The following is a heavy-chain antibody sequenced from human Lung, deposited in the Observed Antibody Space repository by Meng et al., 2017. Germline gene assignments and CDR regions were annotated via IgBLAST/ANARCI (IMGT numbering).Heavy chain of an antibody. CDR1: GFSLSTSGVG. CDR2: IYWDDDK. Sequence: IHWQDYGPTLAKPTQTLTLTCTFAGFSLSTSGVGVGWTRQPPGKALEWLALIYWDDDKRYSPSLKSRLTITKDTSKNQVVLTMTNMDPVDTATYYCAHIVLYDSYDYWGQGTLVTVSS. V-gene: IGHV2-5*02. J-gene: IGHJ4*02. D-gene: IGHD3-22*01. CDR3: AHIVLYDSYDY.